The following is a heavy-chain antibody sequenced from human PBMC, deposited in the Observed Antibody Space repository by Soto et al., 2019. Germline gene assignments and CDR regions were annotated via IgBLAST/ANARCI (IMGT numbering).Heavy chain of an antibody. Sequence: GSLRLSCAASGFTFSSYGMHWVRQAPGKGLEWVAVIWYDGSNKYYADSVKDRFTISRDNSKNTLYLQMNSLRAEDTAVYYCARDRSWFDPWGQGTLVTVSS. V-gene: IGHV3-33*01. J-gene: IGHJ5*02. CDR2: IWYDGSNK. CDR3: ARDRSWFDP. CDR1: GFTFSSYG.